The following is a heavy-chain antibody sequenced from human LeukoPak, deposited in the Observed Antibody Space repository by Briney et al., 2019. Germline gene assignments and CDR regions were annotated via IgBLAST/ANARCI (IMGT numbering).Heavy chain of an antibody. CDR2: ISYDGSNK. J-gene: IGHJ4*02. V-gene: IGHV3-30*04. CDR3: AGPGYSSSPL. D-gene: IGHD6-13*01. CDR1: GFTFSSYA. Sequence: GGSLRLSCAASGFTFSSYAMHWVRQAPGKGLEWVAVISYDGSNKYYAHSVKGRFTISRDNSKNTLYLQMNSLRAEDTAVYYCAGPGYSSSPLWGQGTLVTVSS.